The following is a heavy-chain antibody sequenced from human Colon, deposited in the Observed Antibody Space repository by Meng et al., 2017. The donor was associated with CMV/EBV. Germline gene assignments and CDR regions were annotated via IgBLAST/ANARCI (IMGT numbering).Heavy chain of an antibody. CDR3: GTFGGDFDY. D-gene: IGHD3-3*01. CDR2: INPYSGDT. V-gene: IGHV1-2*02. Sequence: QVHLMPSGAEMREPGASVKVSCKASGYTFTGYLIHWVRQAPGQGLEWMGWINPYSGDTIYAQKFEVGVAMTRDASITTAYLELSSLKSDDTAVYYCGTFGGDFDYWGQGILVTVSS. CDR1: GYTFTGYL. J-gene: IGHJ4*02.